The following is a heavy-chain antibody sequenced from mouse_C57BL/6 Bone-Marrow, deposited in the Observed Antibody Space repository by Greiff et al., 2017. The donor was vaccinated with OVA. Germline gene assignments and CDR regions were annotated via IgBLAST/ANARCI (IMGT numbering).Heavy chain of an antibody. CDR3: ARNHYGSLDY. V-gene: IGHV1-53*01. J-gene: IGHJ4*01. CDR1: FYTFTIYF. Sequence: LSFTSSFYTFTIYFIHFFKHIPGQGLEWIGNINPSNGGTNYNEKFKSKATLTVDKSSSTAYMQLSSLTSEDSAVYYCARNHYGSLDYWGQGTSVTVSS. CDR2: INPSNGGT. D-gene: IGHD1-1*01.